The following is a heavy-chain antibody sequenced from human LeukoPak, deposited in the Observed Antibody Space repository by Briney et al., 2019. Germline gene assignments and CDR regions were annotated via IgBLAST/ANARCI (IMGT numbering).Heavy chain of an antibody. CDR1: GFTFSGSA. CDR2: IRSKANSYAT. Sequence: GGSLRLSCAASGFTFSGSAMHWVRQASGKGLEWVGRIRSKANSYATAYAASVKGRFTISRDDSKNTAYLQMNSLKTEDTAVYYCTSGGYCSSTSCYGENWGQGTLVTVSS. CDR3: TSGGYCSSTSCYGEN. D-gene: IGHD2-2*01. J-gene: IGHJ4*02. V-gene: IGHV3-73*01.